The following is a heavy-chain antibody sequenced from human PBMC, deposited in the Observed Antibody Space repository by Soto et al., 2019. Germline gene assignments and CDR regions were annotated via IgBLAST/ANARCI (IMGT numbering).Heavy chain of an antibody. J-gene: IGHJ3*02. Sequence: EVQLVESGGDLVRPGGSLRLSCAASGFTFSGHWMHWVRQVPGKGLEWVSRVNTDGGTSAYADSVKGRFTISRENAKNTLGLQMSGLRAEDAAVYYCAREAGYCSRTSCYRRAFDTWGQGTTVSVSS. CDR2: VNTDGGTS. V-gene: IGHV3-74*03. CDR1: GFTFSGHW. D-gene: IGHD2-2*01. CDR3: AREAGYCSRTSCYRRAFDT.